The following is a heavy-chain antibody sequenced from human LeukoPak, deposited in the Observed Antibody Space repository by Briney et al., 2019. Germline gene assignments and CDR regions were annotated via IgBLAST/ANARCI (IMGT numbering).Heavy chain of an antibody. J-gene: IGHJ4*02. D-gene: IGHD5-18*01. CDR3: ARSRGYGWNFDY. V-gene: IGHV5-51*01. CDR1: GYSFTNYW. CDR2: IYPGDSDA. Sequence: HGESLQISCKGSGYSFTNYWIGWVRQMPGKGLEWMGIIYPGDSDAKYSPSFQGQVTISADKSISTAYLQWNSLKASDIAMYYCARSRGYGWNFDYWGQGTLVTVSS.